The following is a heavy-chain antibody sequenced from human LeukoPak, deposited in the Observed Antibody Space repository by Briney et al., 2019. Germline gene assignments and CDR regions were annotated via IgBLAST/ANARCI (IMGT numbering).Heavy chain of an antibody. D-gene: IGHD6-19*01. CDR2: INHSGST. CDR1: GGSFSGYY. CDR3: AREPRYSSGWYGGFWFDP. J-gene: IGHJ5*02. Sequence: TSETLSLTCAVYGGSFSGYYWSWIRQPPGKGLEWIGEINHSGSTNYNPSLKSRVTISVDTSKNQFSLKLRSVTAADRAVYYCAREPRYSSGWYGGFWFDPWGQGTLVTVPS. V-gene: IGHV4-34*01.